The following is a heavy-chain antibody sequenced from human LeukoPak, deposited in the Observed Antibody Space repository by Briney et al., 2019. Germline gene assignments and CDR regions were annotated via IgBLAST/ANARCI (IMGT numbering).Heavy chain of an antibody. J-gene: IGHJ4*02. Sequence: GESLKIPCKGSGYIFTSYWIGWVRQLPGKGLEWMGIIYPGDSDTRYSPSFQGQVTTSADKSISNAYLQWSSLKASDTAMYYCARHGRGITMVRGVISDYWGQGTLVTVSS. CDR2: IYPGDSDT. V-gene: IGHV5-51*01. CDR1: GYIFTSYW. CDR3: ARHGRGITMVRGVISDY. D-gene: IGHD3-10*01.